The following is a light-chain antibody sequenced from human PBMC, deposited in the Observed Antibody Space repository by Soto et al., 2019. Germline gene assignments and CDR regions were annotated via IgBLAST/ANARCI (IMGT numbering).Light chain of an antibody. V-gene: IGKV1-5*01. Sequence: DIQLTQTPSTLSASVGDEVTITCRASQTISRWLAWYQQKPGRAPKLLIYDASTLESGVPSRFSGSGSETEFTLTISRLQPDDFATYYCQQYNSYSPWTFGQGTKVDIK. J-gene: IGKJ1*01. CDR2: DAS. CDR3: QQYNSYSPWT. CDR1: QTISRW.